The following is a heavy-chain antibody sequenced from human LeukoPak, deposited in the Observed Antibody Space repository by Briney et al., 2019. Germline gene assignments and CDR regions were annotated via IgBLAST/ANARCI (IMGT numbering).Heavy chain of an antibody. CDR2: IYYSGST. J-gene: IGHJ6*02. CDR1: GGSISSYY. CDR3: ARDLLRYDILTGSYYYYGMDV. V-gene: IGHV4-59*01. D-gene: IGHD3-9*01. Sequence: PSETLSLTCTVSGGSISSYYWSWIRQPPGKGLEWIGYIYYSGSTNYNPSLKSRVTISVDTSKNQFSLKLSSVTAADTAVYYCARDLLRYDILTGSYYYYGMDVWGQGTTVTVSS.